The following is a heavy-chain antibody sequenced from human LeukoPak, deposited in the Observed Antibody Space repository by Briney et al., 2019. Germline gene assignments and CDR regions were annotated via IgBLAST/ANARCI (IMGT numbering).Heavy chain of an antibody. CDR1: GDSISNYY. V-gene: IGHV4-59*01. CDR2: MYNRGST. D-gene: IGHD6-19*01. J-gene: IGHJ4*02. Sequence: SETLSLTCTVSGDSISNYYWSWIRQSPGKELDWIGYMYNRGSTIYNPSLKSRVTISTDTSKNKFSLRLTSVTAADTAVYYCARAEKAVTGTLDYWGQGTLITVSS. CDR3: ARAEKAVTGTLDY.